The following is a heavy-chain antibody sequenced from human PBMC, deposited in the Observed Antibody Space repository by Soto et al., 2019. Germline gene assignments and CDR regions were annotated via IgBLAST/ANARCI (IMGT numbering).Heavy chain of an antibody. D-gene: IGHD3-3*01. CDR1: GFDFSSQV. CDR2: VSGSGGSK. V-gene: IGHV3-23*01. CDR3: VKDLPLWSGYSFSENH. J-gene: IGHJ5*02. Sequence: EAQLFESGGGLVQPGESLRLSCVGSGFDFSSQVMSWVRQAPGKGLEWVSSVSGSGGSKHFPDFLKGRFSRSGDNSKNTLYLEMNSLRVEDTAVYYGVKDLPLWSGYSFSENHWGQGTLVTVSS.